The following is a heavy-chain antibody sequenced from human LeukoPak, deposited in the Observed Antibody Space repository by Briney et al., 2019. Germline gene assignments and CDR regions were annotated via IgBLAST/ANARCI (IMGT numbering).Heavy chain of an antibody. CDR2: ISGSGGSR. CDR3: ARDRDGGSYGPDAFNI. J-gene: IGHJ3*02. D-gene: IGHD1-26*01. CDR1: GFTFSSYA. V-gene: IGHV3-23*01. Sequence: GGSLRLSCAASGFTFSSYAMTWVRQAPGKGLEWVSSISGSGGSRDYADSVKGRFTISRDNSKNTLYLQMNSLRAEDTAVYYCARDRDGGSYGPDAFNIWGQGTMVTVSS.